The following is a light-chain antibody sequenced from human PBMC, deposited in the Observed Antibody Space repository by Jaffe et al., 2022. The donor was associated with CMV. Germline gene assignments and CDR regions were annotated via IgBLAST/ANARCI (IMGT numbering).Light chain of an antibody. CDR2: DAS. Sequence: ELVMTQSPATLSLSPGERATLSCRASQSVNSNLAWYQQKPGQAPRPLIYDASTRATGIPARFSGSGSGTEFTLTISSLQSEDFAVYYCQQYNTWPRTFGQGTKVEIK. CDR1: QSVNSN. CDR3: QQYNTWPRT. J-gene: IGKJ1*01. V-gene: IGKV3-15*01.